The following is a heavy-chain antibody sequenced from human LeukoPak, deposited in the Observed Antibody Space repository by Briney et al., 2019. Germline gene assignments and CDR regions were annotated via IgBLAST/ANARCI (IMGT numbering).Heavy chain of an antibody. V-gene: IGHV3-49*04. Sequence: GGSLRLSCRGSGFTFGDYAVTWVRQAPGTGLQWVGFIRSEEYGGTPDYATSVKGRFTMSRENSQSIAYLQMNSLRTEDTAVYYCTRALSGWTGYSDFWGQGTLVTVSS. D-gene: IGHD6-19*01. CDR3: TRALSGWTGYSDF. J-gene: IGHJ4*02. CDR2: IRSEEYGGTP. CDR1: GFTFGDYA.